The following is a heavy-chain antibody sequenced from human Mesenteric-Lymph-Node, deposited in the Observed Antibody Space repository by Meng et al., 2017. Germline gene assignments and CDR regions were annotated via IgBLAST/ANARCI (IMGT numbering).Heavy chain of an antibody. Sequence: SCKASAFTFSSYAMHWVRQAPGKGLEYVSAISSNGGSTYYANSVKGRFTISRDNSKNTLYLQMNSLRAEDTAVYYCARDYGYYDSSGYYYVSVYYYGMDVWGQGTTVTVSS. CDR1: AFTFSSYA. D-gene: IGHD3-22*01. V-gene: IGHV3-64*01. CDR3: ARDYGYYDSSGYYYVSVYYYGMDV. CDR2: ISSNGGST. J-gene: IGHJ6*02.